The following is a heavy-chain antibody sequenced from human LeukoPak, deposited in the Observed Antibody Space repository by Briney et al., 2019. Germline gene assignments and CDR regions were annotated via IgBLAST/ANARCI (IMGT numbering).Heavy chain of an antibody. CDR3: ARDYGNNWFDP. CDR2: IYYSGDT. CDR1: GGSISSGDYY. Sequence: PSETLSLTCTVSGGSISSGDYYWSRIRQHPGKGLEWIGYIYYSGDTYYNPSLRSRVSISLDTSKNQFSLKLSSVTAADTAMYYCARDYGNNWFDPWGQGTLVTVSA. D-gene: IGHD4-17*01. V-gene: IGHV4-31*03. J-gene: IGHJ5*02.